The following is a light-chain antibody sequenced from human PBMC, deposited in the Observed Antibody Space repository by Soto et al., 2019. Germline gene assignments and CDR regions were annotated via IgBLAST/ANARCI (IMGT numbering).Light chain of an antibody. CDR3: FSYKSRGTYV. V-gene: IGLV2-14*01. Sequence: QSVLTQPASVSGSPGQSITISCTGTSSDVGNYKYVSWYQQHPGKAPKLMIYEVSNRPSGVSNRFSGSKSGNTASLTISALQAEEETDYYCFSYKSRGTYVFGTGTKVTV. CDR2: EVS. J-gene: IGLJ1*01. CDR1: SSDVGNYKY.